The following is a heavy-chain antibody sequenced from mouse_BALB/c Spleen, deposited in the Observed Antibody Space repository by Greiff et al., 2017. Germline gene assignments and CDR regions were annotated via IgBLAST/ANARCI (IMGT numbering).Heavy chain of an antibody. V-gene: IGHV5-17*02. CDR3: ARAGDGYYGGYFDD. CDR1: GFTFSSFG. D-gene: IGHD2-3*01. J-gene: IGHJ2*01. CDR2: ISSGSSTI. Sequence: EVMLVESGGGLVQPGGSRKLSCAASGFTFSSFGMHWVRQAPEKGLEWVAYISSGSSTIYYADTVKGRFTISRDNPKNTLFLQMTSLRSEDTAMYYCARAGDGYYGGYFDDWGQGTTLTVSS.